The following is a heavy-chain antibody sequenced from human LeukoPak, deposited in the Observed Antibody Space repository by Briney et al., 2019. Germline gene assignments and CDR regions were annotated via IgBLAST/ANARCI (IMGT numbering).Heavy chain of an antibody. V-gene: IGHV1-3*01. D-gene: IGHD3-10*01. Sequence: ASVKVSCKASGYTFTSYAMHWVRQAPGQRLEWMGWINAGNGNTKYSQKSQGRVTITRDTSASTAYMELSSLRSEDTAVYYCARDRAERAYYYGSGSYRRGRGFDYWGQGTLVTVSS. CDR3: ARDRAERAYYYGSGSYRRGRGFDY. CDR1: GYTFTSYA. J-gene: IGHJ4*02. CDR2: INAGNGNT.